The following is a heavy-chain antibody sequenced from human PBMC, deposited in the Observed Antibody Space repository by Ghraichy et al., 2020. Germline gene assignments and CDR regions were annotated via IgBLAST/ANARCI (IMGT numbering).Heavy chain of an antibody. J-gene: IGHJ3*02. CDR2: IYLTGTT. V-gene: IGHV4-39*07. CDR1: GDSVSSSPYY. D-gene: IGHD1-26*01. CDR3: ARGRPPLSGSYQDAFDI. Sequence: SETLSLTCSVSGDSVSSSPYYWGWVRQPPGLGLEWITSIYLTGTTYYNPSLKGRVTMSVDTSTNQFSLRLTSVTAADAAVYYCARGRPPLSGSYQDAFDIWGQGTMITVSS.